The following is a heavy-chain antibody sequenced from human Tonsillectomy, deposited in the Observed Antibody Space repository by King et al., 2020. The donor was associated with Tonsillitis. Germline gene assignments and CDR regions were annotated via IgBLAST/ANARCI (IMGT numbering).Heavy chain of an antibody. D-gene: IGHD4-11*01. CDR2: RSAYNGNT. Sequence: QLVQSGAEVKKPGASVKVSCKASGYTFTRYGISWVLQAPGQGLEWMGWRSAYNGNTNYAQKLQDRITMTTDTSTSTAYMELRSLRSDDTAVYYCARDDYMTTVTTFDYWGQGTLVTVSS. CDR3: ARDDYMTTVTTFDY. CDR1: GYTFTRYG. J-gene: IGHJ4*02. V-gene: IGHV1-18*01.